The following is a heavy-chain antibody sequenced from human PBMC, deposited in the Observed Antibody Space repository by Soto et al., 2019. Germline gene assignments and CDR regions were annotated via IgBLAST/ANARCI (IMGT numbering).Heavy chain of an antibody. J-gene: IGHJ6*02. V-gene: IGHV3-21*01. Sequence: GGSLRLSCAASGFTFSSYSMNWVRQAPGKGLEWVSSISSSSSYIYYADSVKGRFTISRDNAKNSLYLQMNSLRAEDTAVYYCARSRGSIMITFGGYSTRGMDVWRQGTTVTVSS. D-gene: IGHD3-16*01. CDR3: ARSRGSIMITFGGYSTRGMDV. CDR1: GFTFSSYS. CDR2: ISSSSSYI.